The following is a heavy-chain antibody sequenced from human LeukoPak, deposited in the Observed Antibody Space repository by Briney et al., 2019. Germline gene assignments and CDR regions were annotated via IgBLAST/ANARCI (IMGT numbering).Heavy chain of an antibody. Sequence: SETLSLTCTVSGGSISSYYWSWIRQPPGKGLEWIGYIYYSGSTNYNPSLKTRVAISMDKSKNQFSLQLTSVTAADTAVYYCATPKGYYYGSGPGYFNYWGQGILVTVSS. CDR1: GGSISSYY. CDR3: ATPKGYYYGSGPGYFNY. CDR2: IYYSGST. J-gene: IGHJ4*02. V-gene: IGHV4-59*12. D-gene: IGHD3-10*01.